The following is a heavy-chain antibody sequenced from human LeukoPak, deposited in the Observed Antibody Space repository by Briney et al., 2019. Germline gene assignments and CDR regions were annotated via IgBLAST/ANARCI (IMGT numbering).Heavy chain of an antibody. V-gene: IGHV3-23*01. D-gene: IGHD5-12*01. Sequence: GGSLRLSCAASGFTFSSYAMSWVRQAPGKGLEWVSAISGSGGSTYYADSAKGRFTISRDNSKNTLYLQMNSLRAEDTAVYYCVFSSYSGYDYTYYYGMDVWGQGTTVTVSS. CDR1: GFTFSSYA. J-gene: IGHJ6*02. CDR3: VFSSYSGYDYTYYYGMDV. CDR2: ISGSGGST.